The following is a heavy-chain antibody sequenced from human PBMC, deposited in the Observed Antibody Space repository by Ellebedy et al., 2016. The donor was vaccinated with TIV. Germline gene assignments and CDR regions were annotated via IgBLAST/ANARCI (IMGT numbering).Heavy chain of an antibody. V-gene: IGHV3-23*01. J-gene: IGHJ4*02. CDR3: AKHRRESSGYHFEN. CDR2: ITGSGSNT. D-gene: IGHD3-22*01. Sequence: PGGSLRLSCAASGFTLSSYAMSWVRQAPGKGLEWVSSITGSGSNTYYADSVKGRFTIPRDNSKNTLYVQMNSLRVEDTAVYHCAKHRRESSGYHFENWGQGILVTVSS. CDR1: GFTLSSYA.